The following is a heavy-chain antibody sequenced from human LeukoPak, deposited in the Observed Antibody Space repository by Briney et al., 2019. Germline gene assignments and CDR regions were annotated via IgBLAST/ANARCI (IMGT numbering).Heavy chain of an antibody. V-gene: IGHV3-30*02. J-gene: IGHJ4*02. D-gene: IGHD5-18*01. CDR3: VKVDT. Sequence: GGSLRLSCVASGFTFSTSGMHWVRQSPGKGLDWVAFIRSDGNKYNYAESVKGRFTISRDNSKNTLYLQMDSLSAEDTAVYYCVKVDTWGQGTLVTVSS. CDR1: GFTFSTSG. CDR2: IRSDGNKY.